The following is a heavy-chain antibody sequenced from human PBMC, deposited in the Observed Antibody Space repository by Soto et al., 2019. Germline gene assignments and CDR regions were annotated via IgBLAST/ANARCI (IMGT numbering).Heavy chain of an antibody. Sequence: GGSLRLSCAASGFTVSSYSRNWVRQAPGKGLEWVSYISSSSSTIYYADSVKGRFTISRDNAKNSLYLQMNSLRDEDTAVYYCASSGRDYYDSSGYVRIDAFDIWGQGTMVTVSS. CDR3: ASSGRDYYDSSGYVRIDAFDI. D-gene: IGHD3-22*01. J-gene: IGHJ3*02. CDR2: ISSSSSTI. CDR1: GFTVSSYS. V-gene: IGHV3-48*02.